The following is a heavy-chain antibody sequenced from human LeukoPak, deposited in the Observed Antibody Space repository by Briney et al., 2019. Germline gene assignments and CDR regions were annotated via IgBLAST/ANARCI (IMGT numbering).Heavy chain of an antibody. J-gene: IGHJ5*02. Sequence: SGTLSLTCTVSAYSISDGFVWGWIRQAPGKGLEWIGSIYHSGTSYYNPSLKSRISMSVDTSKNKFSLNLSSVTAADTAVYYCTRLSHVAGAPKVPWFDPWGQGTLVTVSS. D-gene: IGHD1-26*01. CDR3: TRLSHVAGAPKVPWFDP. CDR2: IYHSGTS. CDR1: AYSISDGFV. V-gene: IGHV4-38-2*02.